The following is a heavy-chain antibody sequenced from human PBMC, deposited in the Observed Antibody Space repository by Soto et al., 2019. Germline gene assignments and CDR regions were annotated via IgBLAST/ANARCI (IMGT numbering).Heavy chain of an antibody. CDR2: IIPIFGTA. V-gene: IGHV1-69*12. Sequence: QVQLVQSGAEVKKPGSSVTVSCKASGGTFSCYTISWVRQAPGQGIEWMGGIIPIFGTANYAQKFQGRVTITADESTSTAYMELSSLRSEDTAVYYCARGNHRWLQLWYFDLWGRGTLVTVSS. J-gene: IGHJ2*01. D-gene: IGHD5-12*01. CDR1: GGTFSCYT. CDR3: ARGNHRWLQLWYFDL.